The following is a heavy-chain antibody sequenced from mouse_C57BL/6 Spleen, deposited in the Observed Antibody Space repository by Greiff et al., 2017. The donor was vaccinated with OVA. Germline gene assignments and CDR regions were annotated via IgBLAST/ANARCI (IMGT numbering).Heavy chain of an antibody. CDR3: ARPIATLVAYYAMDY. Sequence: EVKLVESGGGLVKPGGSLKLSCAASGFTFSDYGMHWVRQAPEKGLEWVAYISSGSSTIYYADTVKGRFTISRDNAKNTLFLQMTSLRSEDTAMYYCARPIATLVAYYAMDYWGQGTSVTVSS. J-gene: IGHJ4*01. CDR1: GFTFSDYG. V-gene: IGHV5-17*01. CDR2: ISSGSSTI. D-gene: IGHD1-1*01.